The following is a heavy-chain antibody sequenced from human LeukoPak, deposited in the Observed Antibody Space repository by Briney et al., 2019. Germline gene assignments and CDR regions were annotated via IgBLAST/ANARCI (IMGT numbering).Heavy chain of an antibody. Sequence: GGSLRLSCAASGLTFSNAWMSWVRQVPGKGLEWGARIKRKSDGGTTDYAAPVKGRFTISRDDSKNTLYLQMNSLKSEDTAVYYCAKDLVVAATFDYWGQGTLVTVSS. V-gene: IGHV3-15*01. CDR1: GLTFSNAW. D-gene: IGHD2-15*01. CDR3: AKDLVVAATFDY. J-gene: IGHJ4*02. CDR2: IKRKSDGGTT.